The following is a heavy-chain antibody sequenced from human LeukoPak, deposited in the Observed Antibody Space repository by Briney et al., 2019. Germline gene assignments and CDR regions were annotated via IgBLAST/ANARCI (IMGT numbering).Heavy chain of an antibody. J-gene: IGHJ4*02. Sequence: GGSLRLSCAASGITVSDNYMSWVRQTPGKGLEWVSTLYPAGDTYFADSVRGRFTISRDISKNTVYLQMGSLRAEDTAVYFCARVHFPYGDFDYWGQGALVTVSS. V-gene: IGHV3-53*01. D-gene: IGHD4-17*01. CDR2: LYPAGDT. CDR3: ARVHFPYGDFDY. CDR1: GITVSDNY.